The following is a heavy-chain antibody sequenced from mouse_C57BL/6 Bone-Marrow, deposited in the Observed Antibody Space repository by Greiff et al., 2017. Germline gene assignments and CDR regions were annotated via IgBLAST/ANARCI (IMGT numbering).Heavy chain of an antibody. Sequence: DVMLVESEGGLVQPGSSMKLSCTASGFTFSDYYMAWVRQVPEKGLEWVANINYDGSSTYYLDSLKSRFIISRDNAKNMLYLQMSSLKSEDTATYYCARDVGLLAMDYWGQGTSVTVSS. V-gene: IGHV5-16*01. CDR2: INYDGSST. CDR3: ARDVGLLAMDY. J-gene: IGHJ4*01. CDR1: GFTFSDYY.